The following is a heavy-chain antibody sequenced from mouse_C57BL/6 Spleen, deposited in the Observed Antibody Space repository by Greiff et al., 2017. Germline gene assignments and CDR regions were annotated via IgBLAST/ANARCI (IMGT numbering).Heavy chain of an antibody. D-gene: IGHD2-4*01. J-gene: IGHJ4*01. CDR3: ARGYDYDPYFAMGY. CDR1: GYTFTSYW. Sequence: VQLQQPGAELVRPGSSVKLSCKASGYTFTSYWMHWVKQRPIQGLEWIGNIDPSDSETHYNQKFKDKATLTVDKSSSTAYMQPSSLTSEDSAVYYCARGYDYDPYFAMGYWGQGPSVTVSS. V-gene: IGHV1-52*01. CDR2: IDPSDSET.